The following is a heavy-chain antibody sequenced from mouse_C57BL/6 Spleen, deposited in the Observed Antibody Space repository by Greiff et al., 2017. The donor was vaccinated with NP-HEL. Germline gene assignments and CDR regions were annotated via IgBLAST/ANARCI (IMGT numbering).Heavy chain of an antibody. V-gene: IGHV2-2*01. D-gene: IGHD2-4*01. CDR2: IWSGGST. J-gene: IGHJ2*01. CDR1: GFSLTSYG. Sequence: VKLVESGPGLVQPSQSLSITCTVSGFSLTSYGVHWVRQSPGKGLEWLGVIWSGGSTDYNAAFISRLSISKDNSKSQVFFKMNSLQADDTAIYYCARGTGMITTGYYFDYWGQGTTLTVSS. CDR3: ARGTGMITTGYYFDY.